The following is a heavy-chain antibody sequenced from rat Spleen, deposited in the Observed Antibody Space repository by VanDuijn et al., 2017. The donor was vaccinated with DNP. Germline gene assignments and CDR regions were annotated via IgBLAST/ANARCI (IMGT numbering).Heavy chain of an antibody. CDR1: GFTFSNYG. J-gene: IGHJ2*01. Sequence: EVQLVESGGGFVQPGRSLKLSCAASGFTFSNYGMAWVRQAPTKGLEWVASISIGGGQSYYRDSVKGRFTVSRDNARNTQYLQMDSLRSEDTATYYCSRHRDYGDNYHYFDYWGQGVMVTVSS. D-gene: IGHD1-11*01. CDR2: ISIGGGQS. CDR3: SRHRDYGDNYHYFDY. V-gene: IGHV5S13*01.